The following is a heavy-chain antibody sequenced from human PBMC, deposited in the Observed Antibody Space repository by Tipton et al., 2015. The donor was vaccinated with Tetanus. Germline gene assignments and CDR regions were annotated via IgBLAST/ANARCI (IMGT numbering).Heavy chain of an antibody. D-gene: IGHD1-1*01. CDR1: GFTFSDYY. CDR3: ARDIDVPGTTLYFDY. V-gene: IGHV3-11*01. J-gene: IGHJ4*02. CDR2: ISRSGTDI. Sequence: GSLRLSCAASGFTFSDYYLSWIRQAPGKGLEWLSYISRSGTDIHYADSVKGRFTVSRDNAKNSLYLQMNGLRVEDTAVYYCARDIDVPGTTLYFDYWVQGTLVTVSS.